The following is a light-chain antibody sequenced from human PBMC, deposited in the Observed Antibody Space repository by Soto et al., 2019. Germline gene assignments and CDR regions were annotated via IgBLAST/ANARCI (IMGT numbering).Light chain of an antibody. CDR1: QDISNY. CDR3: QQYNYLPIT. V-gene: IGKV1-33*01. J-gene: IGKJ5*01. CDR2: SAS. Sequence: DIQMTQSPSSLSASVGDRVTITCQASQDISNYLNWYQQKPGKAPKLLIYSASSLETGVPSRFSGSWSGTDFTFTISSLQPEDIATYYCQQYNYLPITFGQGARLEIK.